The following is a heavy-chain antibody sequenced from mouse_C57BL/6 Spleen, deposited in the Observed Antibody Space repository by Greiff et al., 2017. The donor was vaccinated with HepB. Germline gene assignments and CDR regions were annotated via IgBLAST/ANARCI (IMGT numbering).Heavy chain of an antibody. Sequence: QVQLQQPGAELVMPGASVKLSCKASGYTFTSYWMHWVKQRPGQGLEWIGEIDPSDSYTNYNQKFKGKSTLTVDKSSSTAYMQLSSLTSEDSAVYYCARYADGPFAYWGQGTLVTVSA. CDR1: GYTFTSYW. V-gene: IGHV1-69*01. D-gene: IGHD2-12*01. J-gene: IGHJ3*01. CDR3: ARYADGPFAY. CDR2: IDPSDSYT.